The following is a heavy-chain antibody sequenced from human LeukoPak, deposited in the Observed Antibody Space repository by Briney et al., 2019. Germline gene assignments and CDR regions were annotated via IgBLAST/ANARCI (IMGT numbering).Heavy chain of an antibody. J-gene: IGHJ3*02. Sequence: SETLSLTCTVSGGSISNTYYWGWIRQPPGKGLEWIGSIYYSGNIYYSGNTYYNPSLKSRVTTSVDTSKNQFSLKLSSVTAADTAVYYCGRDLTSGAFDIWGQGTMVTVPS. CDR3: GRDLTSGAFDI. D-gene: IGHD2-2*01. CDR2: IYYSGNIYYSGNT. CDR1: GGSISNTYY. V-gene: IGHV4-39*07.